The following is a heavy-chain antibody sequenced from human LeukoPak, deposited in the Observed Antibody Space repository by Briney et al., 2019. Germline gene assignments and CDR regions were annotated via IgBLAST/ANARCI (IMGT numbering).Heavy chain of an antibody. CDR3: ARARASGSLDY. J-gene: IGHJ4*02. Sequence: SETLSLTCTVSGGSTSGNYWSWIRQPPGKGLEWIGYIYYSGSTNYNPSLKSRITISVDTSKNLFSLKLSSVTAADTAVYYCARARASGSLDYWGQGTLVTVSS. CDR1: GGSTSGNY. D-gene: IGHD3-10*01. V-gene: IGHV4-59*01. CDR2: IYYSGST.